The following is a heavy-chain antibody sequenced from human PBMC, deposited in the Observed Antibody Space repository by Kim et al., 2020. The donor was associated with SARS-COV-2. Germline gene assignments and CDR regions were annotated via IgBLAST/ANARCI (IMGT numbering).Heavy chain of an antibody. D-gene: IGHD6-13*01. CDR2: INSDGSST. CDR3: ARGPMGIAAAAAYY. Sequence: GGSLRLSCAASGFTFSSYWMHWVRQAPGKGLVWVSRINSDGSSTSYADSVKGRFTISRDNAKNTLYLQMNSLRAEDTAVYYCARGPMGIAAAAAYYWGQGTLVTVSS. CDR1: GFTFSSYW. J-gene: IGHJ4*02. V-gene: IGHV3-74*01.